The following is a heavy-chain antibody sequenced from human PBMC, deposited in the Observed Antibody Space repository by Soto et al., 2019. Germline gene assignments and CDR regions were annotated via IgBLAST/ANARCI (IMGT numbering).Heavy chain of an antibody. Sequence: SETLSLTCTVSGGSISSSYWSWIRQPPGKGLEWIGYIYYSGSTYYNPSLKSRVTISVDTSKNQFSLKLSSVTAADTAVYYCARGGSSSGRRYKFDPWGQGTLVTVSS. CDR1: GGSISSSY. D-gene: IGHD6-6*01. CDR3: ARGGSSSGRRYKFDP. CDR2: IYYSGST. J-gene: IGHJ5*02. V-gene: IGHV4-59*06.